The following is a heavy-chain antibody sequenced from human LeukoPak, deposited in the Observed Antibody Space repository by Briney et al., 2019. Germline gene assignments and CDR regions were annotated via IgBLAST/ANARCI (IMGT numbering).Heavy chain of an antibody. J-gene: IGHJ6*03. Sequence: SETLSLTCTVSGGSISSYYWSWIRQPPGKGLEWIGYIYYSGSTNYNPSLKSRVTISVDTSKNQFSLKLSSVTAADTAVYYCARDLYSSSWSPPYYYYYYMDVWGKGTTVTVSS. V-gene: IGHV4-59*12. CDR3: ARDLYSSSWSPPYYYYYYMDV. CDR1: GGSISSYY. CDR2: IYYSGST. D-gene: IGHD6-13*01.